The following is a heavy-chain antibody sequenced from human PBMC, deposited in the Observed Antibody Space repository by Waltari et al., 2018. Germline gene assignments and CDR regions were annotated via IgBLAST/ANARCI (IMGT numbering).Heavy chain of an antibody. Sequence: QVQLVQSGAEVKKPGASVKVSCKASGYTFSNYGISWVRQVPGQGLEWMGWISGYKGDTKHAQKFQRRVNKDTSTSTSAALVEGMGLRSDDPAVYYWGKSWLRKSIIIVVNDLGLWGQGTLVTPTS. J-gene: IGHJ4*02. CDR1: GYTFSNYG. CDR2: ISGYKGDT. D-gene: IGHD2-21*01. CDR3: GKSWLRKSIIIVVNDLGL. V-gene: IGHV1-18*01.